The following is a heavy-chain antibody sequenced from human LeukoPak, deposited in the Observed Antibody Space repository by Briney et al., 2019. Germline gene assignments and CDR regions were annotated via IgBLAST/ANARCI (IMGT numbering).Heavy chain of an antibody. J-gene: IGHJ4*02. CDR1: GFTFTSYW. CDR2: VEHDGSRT. Sequence: GGSPRLSCAASGFTFTSYWMHWVRQPSGKGLVWVSRVEHDGSRTAYADSVTGRFTISRDNARNMVYLQMNSLRAEDTAVYYCATDLGWGQGTLVTVSS. D-gene: IGHD4-17*01. V-gene: IGHV3-74*01. CDR3: ATDLG.